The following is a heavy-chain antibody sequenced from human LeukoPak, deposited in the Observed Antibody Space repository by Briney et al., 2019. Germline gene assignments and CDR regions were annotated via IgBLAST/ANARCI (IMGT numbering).Heavy chain of an antibody. CDR3: ARAGVGATGGAFDI. J-gene: IGHJ3*02. CDR2: MNPNSGNT. Sequence: ASVKVSCKASGYTFTRYDINWVRQATGQGLEWMGWMNPNSGNTGYAQKFQGRVTMTRNTSISTAYMELSSLRSEDTAVYYCARAGVGATGGAFDIWGQGTMVTVSS. CDR1: GYTFTRYD. D-gene: IGHD1-26*01. V-gene: IGHV1-8*01.